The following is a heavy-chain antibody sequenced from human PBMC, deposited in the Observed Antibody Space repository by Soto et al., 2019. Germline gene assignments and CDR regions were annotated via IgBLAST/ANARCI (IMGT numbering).Heavy chain of an antibody. CDR1: EWLVCDYW. CDR2: IYPADSDT. CDR3: ARRKSRPTFSYYGLGV. V-gene: IGHV5-51*01. J-gene: IGHJ6*02. Sequence: SGKGCEWLVCDYWRAWERQLHEKGLEWLGIIYPADSDTRYNPSFQGQVTISADKSISTAYLQWSTLTASDSAIYYCARRKSRPTFSYYGLGVRGQGTTLTVSS.